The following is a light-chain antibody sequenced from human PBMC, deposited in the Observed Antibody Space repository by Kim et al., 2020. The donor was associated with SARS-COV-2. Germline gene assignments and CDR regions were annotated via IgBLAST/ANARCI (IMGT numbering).Light chain of an antibody. J-gene: IGKJ2*03. CDR2: DAS. CDR3: HQYIRSPYS. Sequence: LSPGERATLSCRANQRISSNYLAWYQHKPGQSPRLLIHDASNRATGIPDRFSGSGSVTDFTLTISRLEPEDFAVYYCHQYIRSPYSFGQGTKLEI. CDR1: QRISSNY. V-gene: IGKV3-20*01.